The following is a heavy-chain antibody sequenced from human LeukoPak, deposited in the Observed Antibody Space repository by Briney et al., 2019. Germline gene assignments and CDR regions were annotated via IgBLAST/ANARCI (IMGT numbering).Heavy chain of an antibody. D-gene: IGHD4-23*01. CDR1: GFTLSSYA. V-gene: IGHV3-23*01. J-gene: IGHJ4*02. CDR3: AKLLSNSGRFLY. Sequence: GGSLRLSCAASGFTLSSYAMSWVRQAPGKGLEWVSATSSSDAGTYYAESVRGRFTISRDNSKNTLYLQMNSLRAEDAAVYYCAKLLSNSGRFLYWGQGTLVTVSS. CDR2: TSSSDAGT.